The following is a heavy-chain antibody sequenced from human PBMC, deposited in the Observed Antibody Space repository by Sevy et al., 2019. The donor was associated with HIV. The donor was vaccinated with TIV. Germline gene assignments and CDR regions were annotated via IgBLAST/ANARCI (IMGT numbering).Heavy chain of an antibody. CDR2: ISSSGSTI. CDR1: GFTFSDYY. CDR3: ARAGDWEPFFDY. Sequence: GGSLRLSCAVSGFTFSDYYMSWIRPAPGKGLEWLSYISSSGSTIYYADSEKGRFTMSRDNAKNALYLQMSSLRAEDTAFYYCARAGDWEPFFDYWGQGTLVTVSS. J-gene: IGHJ4*02. V-gene: IGHV3-11*01. D-gene: IGHD1-26*01.